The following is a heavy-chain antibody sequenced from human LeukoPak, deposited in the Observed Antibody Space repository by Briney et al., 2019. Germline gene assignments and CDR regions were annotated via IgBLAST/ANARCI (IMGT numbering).Heavy chain of an antibody. Sequence: GESLKISCTGSGYSFTSYWIGWVRPMPGKGLEWVSAISGSGGSTYYADSVKGRFTISRDNSKNTLYLQMNSLRAEDTAVYYCAKDQVDPGPTVLRYFDWLPMGDYWGQGTLVTVSS. V-gene: IGHV3-23*01. D-gene: IGHD3-9*01. J-gene: IGHJ4*02. CDR3: AKDQVDPGPTVLRYFDWLPMGDY. CDR2: ISGSGGST. CDR1: GYSFTSYW.